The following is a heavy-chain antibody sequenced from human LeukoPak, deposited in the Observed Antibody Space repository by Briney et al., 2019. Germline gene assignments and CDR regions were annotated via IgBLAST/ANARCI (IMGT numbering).Heavy chain of an antibody. CDR3: ARGPWAMVRGVPDY. CDR2: MNPNSGNT. J-gene: IGHJ4*02. D-gene: IGHD3-10*01. CDR1: GYTFTSYD. Sequence: ASVKVSCKASGYTFTSYDTNWVRQATGQGPEWMGWMNPNSGNTGYAQKFQGRVTMTRNTSISTAYMELSSLRSEDTAVYYCARGPWAMVRGVPDYWGQGTLVTVSS. V-gene: IGHV1-8*01.